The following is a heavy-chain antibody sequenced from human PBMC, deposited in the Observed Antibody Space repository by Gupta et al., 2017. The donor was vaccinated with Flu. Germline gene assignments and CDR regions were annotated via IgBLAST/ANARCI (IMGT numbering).Heavy chain of an antibody. CDR1: GGSFSGYY. J-gene: IGHJ4*02. CDR3: ARGTTGYCSSTSCYRRFCDCSRLDY. V-gene: IGHV4-34*01. CDR2: INHSGST. D-gene: IGHD2-2*03. Sequence: QVQLQQWGAGLLKPSETLSLTCAVYGGSFSGYYWSWIRQPPGKGLEWIGEINHSGSTNYNPSLKSRVTISVDTSKNQFSLKLSSVTAADTAVYYCARGTTGYCSSTSCYRRFCDCSRLDYWGQGTLVTVSS.